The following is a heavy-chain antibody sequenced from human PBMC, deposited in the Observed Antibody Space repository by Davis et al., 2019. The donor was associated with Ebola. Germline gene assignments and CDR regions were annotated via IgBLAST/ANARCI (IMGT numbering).Heavy chain of an antibody. D-gene: IGHD3-22*01. CDR2: ISSSGSTI. Sequence: PGGSLRLSCAASGFTFSDYYMSWIRLAPGKGLEWVSYISSSGSTIYYADSVKGRFTISRDNAKNSLYLQMNSLRAEDTAVYYCARDLGPYYYDSSGYQAIDYWGQGTLVTVSS. V-gene: IGHV3-11*01. J-gene: IGHJ4*02. CDR3: ARDLGPYYYDSSGYQAIDY. CDR1: GFTFSDYY.